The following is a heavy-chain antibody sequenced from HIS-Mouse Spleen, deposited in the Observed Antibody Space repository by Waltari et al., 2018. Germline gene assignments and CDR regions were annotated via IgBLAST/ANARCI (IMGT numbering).Heavy chain of an antibody. V-gene: IGHV3-30*18. CDR3: AKVNSGGYYFDY. Sequence: QVQLVESGSSVVQPGRSLSLSCPVFCFTFSSYGMPLVRQAPGKGLEWVAVISYDGSNKYYADSVKGRFTISRDNSKNTLYLQMNSLRAEDTAVYYCAKVNSGGYYFDYWGQGTLVTVSS. D-gene: IGHD1-26*01. CDR2: ISYDGSNK. CDR1: CFTFSSYG. J-gene: IGHJ4*02.